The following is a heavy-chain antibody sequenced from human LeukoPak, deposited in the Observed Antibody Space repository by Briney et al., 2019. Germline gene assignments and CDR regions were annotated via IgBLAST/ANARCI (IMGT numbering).Heavy chain of an antibody. V-gene: IGHV3-30*02. D-gene: IGHD6-19*01. CDR1: GFTFSSYG. Sequence: GESLKISCAASGFTFSSYGMHWVRQAPGKGLEWVAFIRYDGSNKYYADSVKGRFTISRDNSKNTLYLQMNSLRAEDTAVYYCAKDEASRIAVAGFFDYWGQGTLVTVSS. CDR2: IRYDGSNK. J-gene: IGHJ4*02. CDR3: AKDEASRIAVAGFFDY.